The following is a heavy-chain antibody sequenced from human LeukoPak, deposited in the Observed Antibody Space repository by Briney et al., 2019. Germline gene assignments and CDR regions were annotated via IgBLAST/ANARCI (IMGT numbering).Heavy chain of an antibody. CDR1: GYTFSSYD. CDR3: ARVRLSGSGFDS. J-gene: IGHJ5*01. CDR2: MNPNRAKT. V-gene: IGHV1-8*01. Sequence: GASVKVSCKTFGYTFSSYDITRVRQAPGHGLEWMGEMNPNRAKTAYHQKFLGRVTMTWNTSVNTAYMELTSLTSEDTAVYYCARVRLSGSGFDSWGQGTPVTVSS.